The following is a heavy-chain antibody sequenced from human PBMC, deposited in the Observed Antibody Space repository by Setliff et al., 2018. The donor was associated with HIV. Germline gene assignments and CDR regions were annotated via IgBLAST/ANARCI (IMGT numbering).Heavy chain of an antibody. J-gene: IGHJ6*02. D-gene: IGHD6-19*01. CDR2: INPSDGST. V-gene: IGHV1-46*04. CDR3: ARLGSGWSDSYYYAMDV. CDR1: GYAFTNFF. Sequence: ASVKVSCKASGYAFTNFFMHWVRQAPGQGLEWMGIINPSDGSTTYAQKLQGRVTMTTDTSTSTAYMELRSLRSDDTAVYFCARLGSGWSDSYYYAMDVWGQGTTVTVSS.